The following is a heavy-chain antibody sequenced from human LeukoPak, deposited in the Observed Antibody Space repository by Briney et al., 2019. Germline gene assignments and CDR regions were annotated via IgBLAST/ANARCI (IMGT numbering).Heavy chain of an antibody. CDR1: GYTFTGYY. D-gene: IGHD2-2*01. CDR3: AISGYRSSTSCPPDY. V-gene: IGHV1-2*02. Sequence: GASVKVSCKASGYTFTGYYMHWVRQAPGQGLEWMGWINPNSGGTNYAQKFQGRVTMTRDTSISTAYMELSRLRSDDTAVYYCAISGYRSSTSCPPDYWGQGTLVTVSS. J-gene: IGHJ4*02. CDR2: INPNSGGT.